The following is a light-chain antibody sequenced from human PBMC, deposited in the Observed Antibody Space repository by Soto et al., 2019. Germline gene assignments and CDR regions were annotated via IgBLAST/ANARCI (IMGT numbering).Light chain of an antibody. CDR3: QQYNYWPWT. CDR1: QTVSRN. J-gene: IGKJ1*01. Sequence: EIVMTQSPATLSVSPGERATLSCRASQTVSRNLAWYQQKPGQAPRLLIQGASTRATGVPARFSGSGSGTEFTLTVSSLQAEDFAVYFCQQYNYWPWTFGQGTKVEIK. CDR2: GAS. V-gene: IGKV3-15*01.